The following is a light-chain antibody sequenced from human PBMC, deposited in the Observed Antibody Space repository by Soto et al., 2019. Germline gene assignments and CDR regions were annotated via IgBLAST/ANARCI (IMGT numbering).Light chain of an antibody. J-gene: IGKJ5*01. V-gene: IGKV3-11*01. CDR2: DTS. Sequence: EIVLTQSPATLSSSPGASSTLSGRASQTVSNKLAWYQHKPGQAPRLLIYDTSNRATGIPARLSGSGSGTDFTLTISRLEPEDFAVYYCQKYGNSPISFGKGKRLEIK. CDR1: QTVSNK. CDR3: QKYGNSPIS.